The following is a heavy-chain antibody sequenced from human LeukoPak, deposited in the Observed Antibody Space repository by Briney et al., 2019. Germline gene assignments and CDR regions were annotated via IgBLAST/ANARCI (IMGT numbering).Heavy chain of an antibody. V-gene: IGHV1-3*01. D-gene: IGHD5-18*01. CDR1: GYTFTSYA. J-gene: IGHJ4*02. CDR3: AREKLDTALDLPDY. CDR2: INAGNGNT. Sequence: ASVEVSCKASGYTFTSYAMHWVRQAPGQRLEWMGWINAGNGNTKYSQKFQGRVTITRDTSASTAYMELSSLRSEDTAVYYCAREKLDTALDLPDYWGQGTLVTVSS.